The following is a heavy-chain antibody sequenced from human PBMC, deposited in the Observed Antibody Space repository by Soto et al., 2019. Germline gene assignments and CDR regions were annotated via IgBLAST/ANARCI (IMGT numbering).Heavy chain of an antibody. V-gene: IGHV1-2*02. CDR1: GYTFTGQY. CDR2: INPNSGDT. D-gene: IGHD1-7*01. J-gene: IGHJ6*02. CDR3: ARESSGITMYGMDV. Sequence: ASVKVSCKASGYTFTGQYMHWVRQAPGQGLEWMGWINPNSGDTNYAQKFQGRVTMTRDTSIGTAYMELSSLRSNDTAIYYCARESSGITMYGMDVWGQGTTVTVSS.